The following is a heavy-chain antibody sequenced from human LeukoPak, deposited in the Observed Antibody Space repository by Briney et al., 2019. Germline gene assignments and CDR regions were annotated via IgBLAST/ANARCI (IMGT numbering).Heavy chain of an antibody. CDR1: GGSISSSSYY. V-gene: IGHV4-39*01. J-gene: IGHJ4*02. D-gene: IGHD2-15*01. Sequence: ASETLSLTCNVSGGSISSSSYYWGWIRQPPGKGLEWIGSMYYSGSTYYNPSLKSRVTISLDTSKNQFSLKLISVTAADTAVYYCARHIDIARFDYWGQGTLVTVSS. CDR3: ARHIDIARFDY. CDR2: MYYSGST.